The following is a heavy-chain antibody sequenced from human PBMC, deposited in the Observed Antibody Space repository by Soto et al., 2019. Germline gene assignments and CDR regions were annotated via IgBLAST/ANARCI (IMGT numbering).Heavy chain of an antibody. Sequence: EVQLVQSGAEVKKAGESLKISCKVSGYSFSNNWVGCVRQMPGKGLEWRGIMHPGDSDTRYSPRFQGQVTTSADRSSNDAYRQGSSPQPADSAMCYGARHKPYRSSWLERWFDPRGQRTLVTVPS. CDR3: ARHKPYRSSWLERWFDP. V-gene: IGHV5-51*03. CDR1: GYSFSNNW. J-gene: IGHJ5*02. D-gene: IGHD6-6*01. CDR2: MHPGDSDT.